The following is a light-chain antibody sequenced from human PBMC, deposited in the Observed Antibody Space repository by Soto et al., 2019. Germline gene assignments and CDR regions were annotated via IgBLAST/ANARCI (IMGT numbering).Light chain of an antibody. J-gene: IGKJ1*01. Sequence: DIKMTQSPSSLSASVGDRVTITCRASQSIGRSLNWYQQKPGQAPKFLIYVASNLKSGVPSRFSGSGSGTDFTLTISGLQAEDFATYHCQQSYSPPWTFGQGTKVDIK. V-gene: IGKV1-39*01. CDR3: QQSYSPPWT. CDR2: VAS. CDR1: QSIGRS.